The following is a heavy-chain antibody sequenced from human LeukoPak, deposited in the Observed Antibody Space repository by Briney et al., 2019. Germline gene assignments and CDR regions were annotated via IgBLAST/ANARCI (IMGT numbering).Heavy chain of an antibody. CDR1: GFTFSNAW. J-gene: IGHJ4*02. CDR3: TTGYYGDYRY. V-gene: IGHV3-15*07. D-gene: IGHD4-17*01. Sequence: PGGSLRLSCAASGFTFSNAWMNWVRQAPGKGLERVGRIKNKTDGGTTDYAAPVKGRFTISRDDSKNTLYLQMNSLKTEDTAVYYCTTGYYGDYRYWGQGTLVTVSS. CDR2: IKNKTDGGTT.